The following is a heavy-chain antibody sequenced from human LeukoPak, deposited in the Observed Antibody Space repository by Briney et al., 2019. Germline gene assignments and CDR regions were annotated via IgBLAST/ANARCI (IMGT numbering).Heavy chain of an antibody. V-gene: IGHV3-9*01. D-gene: IGHD3-22*01. CDR2: ISWNSGSI. J-gene: IGHJ4*02. CDR1: GFTFDDYA. Sequence: HTGRSLRLSCATSGFTFDDYAMHWVRQAPGKGLECVSGISWNSGSIGYADSVKGRFTISGDNAKNSLYLQMNSLRAEDTALYYCAKGRDYYELERPPPLDYWAREPWSPSPQ. CDR3: AKGRDYYELERPPPLDY.